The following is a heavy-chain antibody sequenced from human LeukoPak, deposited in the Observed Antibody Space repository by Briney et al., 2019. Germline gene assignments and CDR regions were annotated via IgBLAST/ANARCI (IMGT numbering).Heavy chain of an antibody. D-gene: IGHD3-10*01. CDR3: ARDYYGSGSYYPY. J-gene: IGHJ4*02. V-gene: IGHV3-7*03. CDR2: IKQDGSEK. CDR1: GFTFSSYW. Sequence: GSLRLSCAASGFTFSSYWMSWVRQAPGKGLEWVANIKQDGSEKYYVDSVKGRFTISRDNAKNSLYLQMNSLRAEETAVYYCARDYYGSGSYYPYWGQGTLVTVSS.